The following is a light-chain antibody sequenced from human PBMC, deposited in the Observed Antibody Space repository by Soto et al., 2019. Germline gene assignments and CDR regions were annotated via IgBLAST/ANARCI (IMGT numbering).Light chain of an antibody. CDR3: QQRSTWPPST. J-gene: IGKJ5*01. Sequence: ELVMTQSPATLSVSPGERATLSCRASQSVSSNLAGYQQKPGQAPRLVIYDASNRATGIPARFSGSGSGTDFTLTISSLEPEDLAVYYCQQRSTWPPSTFGQGTRLENK. CDR2: DAS. CDR1: QSVSSN. V-gene: IGKV3-11*01.